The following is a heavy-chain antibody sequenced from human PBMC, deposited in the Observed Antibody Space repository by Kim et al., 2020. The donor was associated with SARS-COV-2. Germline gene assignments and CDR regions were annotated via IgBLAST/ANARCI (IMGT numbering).Heavy chain of an antibody. D-gene: IGHD3-22*01. Sequence: GGSLRLSCAASGFTFSTYAMSWVRQAPGKGLEWVSSISGSGDSKYYADPVKGRFTISRDNSKNTLYLQMNSLRAEDTAVYYCAKDPYDSSGYYYVRWGQGTLVTVSS. CDR2: ISGSGDSK. J-gene: IGHJ4*02. V-gene: IGHV3-23*01. CDR3: AKDPYDSSGYYYVR. CDR1: GFTFSTYA.